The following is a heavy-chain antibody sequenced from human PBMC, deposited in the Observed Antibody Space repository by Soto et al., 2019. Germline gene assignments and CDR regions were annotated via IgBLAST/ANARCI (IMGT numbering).Heavy chain of an antibody. CDR3: ARRYGGNFDY. J-gene: IGHJ4*02. CDR1: GGSFSGYY. V-gene: IGHV4-34*01. Sequence: SETLSLTCAVYGGSFSGYYWSWVRQPPGKGLEWIGKIYHSGSTNYNPSLKSRVTISVDTSKNQFSLKLSSVTAADTAVYYCARRYGGNFDYWGQGTLVTVSS. D-gene: IGHD3-16*01. CDR2: IYHSGST.